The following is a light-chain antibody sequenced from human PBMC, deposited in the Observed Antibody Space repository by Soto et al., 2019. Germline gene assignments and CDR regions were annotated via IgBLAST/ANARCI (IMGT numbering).Light chain of an antibody. CDR2: GAS. CDR1: QSVDSNY. Sequence: EIVLTQSPGTLSLSPGDDATLSCRASQSVDSNYLAWYQQKPGQAPRLLIYGASSRATGIPDRFSGSGSGTDFTLTISRLESEDFAVYYCQQYGSSPPTFGQGTRLEIK. CDR3: QQYGSSPPT. V-gene: IGKV3-20*01. J-gene: IGKJ5*01.